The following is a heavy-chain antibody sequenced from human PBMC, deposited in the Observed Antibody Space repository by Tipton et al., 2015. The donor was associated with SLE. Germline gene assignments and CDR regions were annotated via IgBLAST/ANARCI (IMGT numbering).Heavy chain of an antibody. Sequence: TLSLTCNVSGGSFSSHYWSWIRQPPGKGLEWIGYIYYSGSTNYNPSLKSRVTISVDTSKNQFSLKLSSVTAADTAVYYCARSAGYGSSWAHFDYWGQGTLVTVSS. CDR3: ARSAGYGSSWAHFDY. CDR2: IYYSGST. V-gene: IGHV4-59*11. CDR1: GGSFSSHY. D-gene: IGHD6-13*01. J-gene: IGHJ4*02.